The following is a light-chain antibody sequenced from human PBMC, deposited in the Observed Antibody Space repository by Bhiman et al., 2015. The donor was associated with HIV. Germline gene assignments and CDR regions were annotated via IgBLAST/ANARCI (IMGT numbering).Light chain of an antibody. CDR2: DVS. Sequence: QSALTQPASVSGSPGQSITISCTGTSSDVGGYNYVSWYQQYPGKAPKLMIYDVSKRPSGISNRFSGSKSARTASLTISGLQTEDEADYYCSSYTSSSTFVFGTGTKVTVL. CDR1: SSDVGGYNY. CDR3: SSYTSSSTFV. J-gene: IGLJ1*01. V-gene: IGLV2-14*03.